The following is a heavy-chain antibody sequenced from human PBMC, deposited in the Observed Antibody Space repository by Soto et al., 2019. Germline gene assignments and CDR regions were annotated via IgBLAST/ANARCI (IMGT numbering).Heavy chain of an antibody. V-gene: IGHV4-39*01. Sequence: QLQLQESGPGLVKPSETLSLTCTVSGGSVSSSDYYWGGIGQPPGKELEWIGAVYYSGTTYYMPSLKSRVTISVDTSKNHFSLNLRSVTAADTAVYYCARQTGGFGYYFDYWGQGALVTVSS. J-gene: IGHJ4*02. CDR1: GGSVSSSDYY. CDR2: VYYSGTT. CDR3: ARQTGGFGYYFDY. D-gene: IGHD3-16*01.